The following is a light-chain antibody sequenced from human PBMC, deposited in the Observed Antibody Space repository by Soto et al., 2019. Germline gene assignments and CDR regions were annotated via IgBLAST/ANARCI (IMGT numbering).Light chain of an antibody. CDR3: MQPLQTPWT. Sequence: DIVMTQSPLSLPVTPGESASISCRSSQSLLHRNGYNYLDWYLQKPGQSPQVLIYLGSNRASGVPDRFSGSGSGTDFTLKISRVEAEDAGVYYCMQPLQTPWTFGQGTKVEIK. CDR2: LGS. J-gene: IGKJ1*01. V-gene: IGKV2-28*01. CDR1: QSLLHRNGYNY.